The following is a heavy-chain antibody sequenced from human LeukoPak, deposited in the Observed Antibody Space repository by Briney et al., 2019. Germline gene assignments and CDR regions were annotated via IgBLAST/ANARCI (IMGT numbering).Heavy chain of an antibody. V-gene: IGHV3-74*01. CDR3: ARAGDYRFDY. CDR2: INTDGSRT. CDR1: GFTFSSYW. Sequence: GGSLRLSCAASGFTFSSYWIHWARHAPGKGLVWVSRINTDGSRTTYADSVKGRFTISTDNAKNTVYLQMSSLGAEDTAVYYCARAGDYRFDYWGQGTLVTVSS. J-gene: IGHJ4*02. D-gene: IGHD3-16*01.